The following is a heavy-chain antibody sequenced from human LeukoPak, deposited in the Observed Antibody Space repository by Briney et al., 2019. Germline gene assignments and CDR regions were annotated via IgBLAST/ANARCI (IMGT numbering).Heavy chain of an antibody. J-gene: IGHJ6*02. CDR3: ARGVYSSSSNGMDV. D-gene: IGHD6-13*01. Sequence: GASVKVSCKASGYTFTSYDINWVRQATGQGLEWMGWMNPNSGNTGYAQKFQGRVSMTRNTSISTAYMELSSLRSEDTAVYYCARGVYSSSSNGMDVWGQGTTVTVSS. V-gene: IGHV1-8*01. CDR1: GYTFTSYD. CDR2: MNPNSGNT.